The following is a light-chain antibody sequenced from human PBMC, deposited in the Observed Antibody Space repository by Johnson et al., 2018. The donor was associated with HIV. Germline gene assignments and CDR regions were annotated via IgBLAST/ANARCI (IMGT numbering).Light chain of an antibody. CDR2: ENN. J-gene: IGLJ1*01. CDR1: SSNIGNNY. Sequence: QSVLTQPPSVSAAPGQKVTISCSGSSSNIGNNYVSWYQQLPGTAPKLLIYENNKRPSGIPDRFSGSKSGTSATLGITGLQTGDEADYYCGTWASSVFLFGTGTKVTVL. CDR3: GTWASSVFL. V-gene: IGLV1-51*02.